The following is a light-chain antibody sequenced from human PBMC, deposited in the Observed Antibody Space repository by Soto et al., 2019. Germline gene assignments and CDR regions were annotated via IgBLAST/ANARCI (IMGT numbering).Light chain of an antibody. CDR3: AAWDDSLNGYV. V-gene: IGLV1-44*01. J-gene: IGLJ1*01. Sequence: QSVLTQPPSASGTPGQRVTISCSGCSSNIGSNTVNWYQQLPGTAPKLLICSHNRRPSGVPDRFSGSKSVTSASLAISGLQSEDEADYYCAAWDDSLNGYVFGTGTKVTVL. CDR1: SSNIGSNT. CDR2: SHN.